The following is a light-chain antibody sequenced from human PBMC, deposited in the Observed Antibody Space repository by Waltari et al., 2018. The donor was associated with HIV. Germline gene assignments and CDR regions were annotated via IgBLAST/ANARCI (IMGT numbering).Light chain of an antibody. CDR3: SSYAGSNNVV. V-gene: IGLV2-8*01. J-gene: IGLJ2*01. CDR2: EVS. Sequence: QSALTQPPSASGSPGQSVTISCTGTSSHVGGYHSVSWYQQHPGKAPKLMIYEVSKRPSGVPDRFSGSKSGNTASLTVSGLQAEDEADYYCSSYAGSNNVVFGGGTKLTVL. CDR1: SSHVGGYHS.